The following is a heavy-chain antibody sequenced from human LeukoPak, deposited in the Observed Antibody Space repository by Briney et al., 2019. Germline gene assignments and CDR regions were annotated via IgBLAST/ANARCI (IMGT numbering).Heavy chain of an antibody. CDR1: GDSVSSNSAA. CDR3: ARSRFLEWGNWFDP. CDR2: TYYGSKWYN. J-gene: IGHJ5*02. Sequence: SQTLSLTCVTSGDSVSSNSAAWNWIRQSPSRGLEWLGRTYYGSKWYNDYVVSVKSRISINPDTSKNQFSLQLNSVTPEDTAVYYCARSRFLEWGNWFDPWGQGTLVTVSS. D-gene: IGHD3-3*01. V-gene: IGHV6-1*01.